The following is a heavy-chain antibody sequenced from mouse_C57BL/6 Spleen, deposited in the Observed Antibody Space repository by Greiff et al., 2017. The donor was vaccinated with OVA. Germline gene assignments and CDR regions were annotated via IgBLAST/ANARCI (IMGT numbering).Heavy chain of an antibody. CDR2: IDPSDSYT. V-gene: IGHV1-69*01. D-gene: IGHD1-1*01. J-gene: IGHJ3*01. CDR3: ARENGSSYLAWFAY. CDR1: GYTFTSYW. Sequence: QVQLQQPGAELVMPGASVKLSCKASGYTFTSYWMHWVKQRPGQGLEWIGEIDPSDSYTNYNQKFKGKSTLTVDKSSSTAYMQLSSLTSEDSAVDYCARENGSSYLAWFAYWGQGTLVTVSA.